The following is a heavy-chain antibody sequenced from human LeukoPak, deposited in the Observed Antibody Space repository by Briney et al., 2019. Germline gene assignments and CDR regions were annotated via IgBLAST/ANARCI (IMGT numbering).Heavy chain of an antibody. CDR1: GFTFSDYY. Sequence: GGSLRLSCAASGFTFSDYYMSWIRQAPGKGLEWVSYISSSDSTIYYADSVKGRFTISRDNAKNSLYLQMNSLRAKDTAVYYCARPMVRGVLYGMDVWGQGTTVTVSS. D-gene: IGHD3-10*01. CDR3: ARPMVRGVLYGMDV. J-gene: IGHJ6*02. CDR2: ISSSDSTI. V-gene: IGHV3-11*01.